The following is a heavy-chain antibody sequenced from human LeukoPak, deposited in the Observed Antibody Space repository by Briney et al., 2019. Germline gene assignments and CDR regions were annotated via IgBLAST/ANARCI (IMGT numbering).Heavy chain of an antibody. J-gene: IGHJ4*02. CDR1: GFIFSNYA. V-gene: IGHV3-30*02. CDR3: AGVHVTVGSFY. D-gene: IGHD3-10*01. Sequence: GGSLRLSCAASGFIFSNYAMTWVRQAPGKGLEWVTYIRYDGSNKYYVDSVKGRFTISRDNSKNTLYLQMDSLTTEDTALYYRAGVHVTVGSFYWGQGTLVTVSS. CDR2: IRYDGSNK.